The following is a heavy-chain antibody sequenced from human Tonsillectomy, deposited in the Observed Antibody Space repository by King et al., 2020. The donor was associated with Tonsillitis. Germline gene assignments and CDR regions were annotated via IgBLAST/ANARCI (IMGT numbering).Heavy chain of an antibody. CDR2: ISWNSDNI. V-gene: IGHV3-9*03. Sequence: VQLVESGGGLVQPGRSLRLSCAASGFTFDDYGMHWVRQVPGKGLEWVSGISWNSDNIDYADSVKGRFTISRDNSKNSLYLQMNSLRVEDMALYYCAKSGGSGSHFHYFYNHLDVWGKGTTVTVSS. CDR3: AKSGGSGSHFHYFYNHLDV. D-gene: IGHD1-26*01. J-gene: IGHJ6*03. CDR1: GFTFDDYG.